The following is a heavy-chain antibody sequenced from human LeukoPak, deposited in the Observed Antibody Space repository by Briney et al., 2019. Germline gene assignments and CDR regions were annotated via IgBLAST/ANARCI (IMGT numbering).Heavy chain of an antibody. CDR3: AKDRAQQLVLDF. CDR1: GFTFSSYA. J-gene: IGHJ4*02. V-gene: IGHV3-23*01. CDR2: IIGSGSST. Sequence: GGSLRLSWAASGFTFSSYAMSWVRQAPGKGLEWVSAIIGSGSSTYYADSVKGRFTISRDNSKNTLFLQMNSLRAEDTAVYYCAKDRAQQLVLDFWGQGTLVTVSS. D-gene: IGHD6-13*01.